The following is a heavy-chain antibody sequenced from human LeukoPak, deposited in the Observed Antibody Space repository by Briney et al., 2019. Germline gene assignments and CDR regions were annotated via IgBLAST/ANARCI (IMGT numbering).Heavy chain of an antibody. D-gene: IGHD6-19*01. CDR2: ISYDGSNK. CDR3: AKGKYSSGSDWFDP. Sequence: GRSLRLSCAASGFTFSSYGMHWIRQAPGKGLEWVAVISYDGSNKYCADSVKGRFTISRDNSKNTLYLQMNSLRAEDTAVYYCAKGKYSSGSDWFDPWGQGTLVTVSS. CDR1: GFTFSSYG. V-gene: IGHV3-30*18. J-gene: IGHJ5*02.